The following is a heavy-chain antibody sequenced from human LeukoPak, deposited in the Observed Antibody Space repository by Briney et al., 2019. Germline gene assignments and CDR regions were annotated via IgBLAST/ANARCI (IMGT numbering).Heavy chain of an antibody. V-gene: IGHV4-59*01. CDR3: ARGLMMAVAGRGEFHY. Sequence: SATLSLTCIVSGGSISSYYWSWIRQPPGKGLEWIGYSYYSGSTNYNPSLKSRVTISVDTSKNQFSLKLSSVTAADTAVYYCARGLMMAVAGRGEFHYWGQGTLVTVSS. CDR2: SYYSGST. J-gene: IGHJ4*02. CDR1: GGSISSYY. D-gene: IGHD6-13*01.